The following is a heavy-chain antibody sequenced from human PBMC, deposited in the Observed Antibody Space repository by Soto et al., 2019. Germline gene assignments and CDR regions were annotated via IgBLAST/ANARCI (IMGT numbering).Heavy chain of an antibody. D-gene: IGHD2-15*01. J-gene: IGHJ4*02. Sequence: SVKVSCKASGGTFSSYAISWVRQAPGQGLEWMGGIIPIFGTANYAQKFQGRVTITADESTSTAYMELSSLRSDDTAVYYCARVPLGYCSGGSCSHFDYWGQGTLVTVSS. V-gene: IGHV1-69*13. CDR1: GGTFSSYA. CDR3: ARVPLGYCSGGSCSHFDY. CDR2: IIPIFGTA.